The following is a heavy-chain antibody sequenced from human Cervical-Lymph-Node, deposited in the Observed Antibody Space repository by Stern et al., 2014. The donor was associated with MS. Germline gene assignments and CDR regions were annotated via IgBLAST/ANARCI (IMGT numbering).Heavy chain of an antibody. Sequence: VQLLESGPGLVKPSETLSLTCTVSGGSISGSYWSWIRQSPGKGLEGIGYIHYSGSTNYSPSLKSRVTISVDTSKDQFSLKLTSVTAADTAVYYCARVGPKVAVDYWGQGNLVTVSS. CDR1: GGSISGSY. CDR2: IHYSGST. J-gene: IGHJ4*02. CDR3: ARVGPKVAVDY. V-gene: IGHV4-59*01. D-gene: IGHD6-19*01.